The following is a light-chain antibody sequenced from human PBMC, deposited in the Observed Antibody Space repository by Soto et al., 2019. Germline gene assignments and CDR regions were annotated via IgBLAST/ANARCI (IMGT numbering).Light chain of an antibody. CDR1: QSVRSTY. CDR2: GAS. CDR3: HLSSFLINT. V-gene: IGKV3-20*01. J-gene: IGKJ5*01. Sequence: SLGTLSLNTKERATLSCRASQSVRSTYLAWYQQRPGQAPRLLIYGASSRATGIPDRFSGSGSGTDFTLTIIRLEPEDSTVYYCHLSSFLINTFAQ.